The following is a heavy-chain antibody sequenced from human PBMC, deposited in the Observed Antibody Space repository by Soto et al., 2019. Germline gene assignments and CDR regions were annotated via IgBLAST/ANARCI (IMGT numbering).Heavy chain of an antibody. Sequence: QVQLVESGGGVVQPGRYLRLSCAAYGFTFSTYGMHWVRQAPGEGLEWVAVISHDGRNKYFADSVKGRFTISRDNSQNTLYLKMNSLRAEDTAVYYCATHLLAADGYLHGMDVWGQGTTVTVSS. CDR1: GFTFSTYG. CDR3: ATHLLAADGYLHGMDV. V-gene: IGHV3-30*03. CDR2: ISHDGRNK. D-gene: IGHD6-25*01. J-gene: IGHJ6*02.